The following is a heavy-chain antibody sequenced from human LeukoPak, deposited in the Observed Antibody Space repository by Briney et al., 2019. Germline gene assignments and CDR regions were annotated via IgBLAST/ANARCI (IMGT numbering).Heavy chain of an antibody. CDR3: VRRTWGYYYYMDV. V-gene: IGHV4-34*01. Sequence: PSETLSLTCAVYGGSFSNYYWTWIRQPPGKGLEWIGEINHSGRTNYNPPPKSRVTISVDTSKNHFSLKLTSVTAADTAVYYCVRRTWGYYYYMDVWDIGTTVTISS. D-gene: IGHD1-26*01. CDR2: INHSGRT. CDR1: GGSFSNYY. J-gene: IGHJ6*03.